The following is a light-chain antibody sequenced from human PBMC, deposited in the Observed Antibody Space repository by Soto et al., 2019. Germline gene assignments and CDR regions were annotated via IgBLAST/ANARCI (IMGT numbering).Light chain of an antibody. Sequence: QSALTQPASVSGSPGQSITISCTGTSSDVGNYNLVSWYQQHPGKAPELMIYEGSKRPSGVSNRFSGSKSGNTASLTISILQAEDEADYYCCSYAGSSTYVFGTGTKLTVL. CDR2: EGS. V-gene: IGLV2-23*01. J-gene: IGLJ1*01. CDR3: CSYAGSSTYV. CDR1: SSDVGNYNL.